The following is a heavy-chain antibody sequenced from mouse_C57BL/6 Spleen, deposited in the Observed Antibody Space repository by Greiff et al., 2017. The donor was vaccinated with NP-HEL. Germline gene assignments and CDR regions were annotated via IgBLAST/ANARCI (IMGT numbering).Heavy chain of an antibody. D-gene: IGHD1-1*01. CDR2: ISSGGSYT. J-gene: IGHJ2*01. Sequence: EVQGVESGGDLVKPGGSLKLSCAASGFTFSSYGMSWVRQTPDKRLEWVATISSGGSYTYYPDSVKGRFTISRDNAKNTLYLQMSSLKSEDTAMYYCARYYYGSSYSYYFDYWGQGTTLTVSS. V-gene: IGHV5-6*01. CDR1: GFTFSSYG. CDR3: ARYYYGSSYSYYFDY.